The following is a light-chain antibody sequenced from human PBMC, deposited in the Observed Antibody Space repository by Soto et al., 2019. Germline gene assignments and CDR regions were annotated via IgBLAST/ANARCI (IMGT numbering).Light chain of an antibody. CDR3: QSYDNSPSGIYV. Sequence: QSVLTQPASVSGSPGQSIAISCTGTSSDVGGYDLVSWYQVRPGKAPHLVIYGTTRRPSGISNRFSGSKSGNTASLAITGLQAEDEADYYCQSYDNSPSGIYVFGTGTKLTVL. V-gene: IGLV2-14*02. CDR2: GTT. CDR1: SSDVGGYDL. J-gene: IGLJ1*01.